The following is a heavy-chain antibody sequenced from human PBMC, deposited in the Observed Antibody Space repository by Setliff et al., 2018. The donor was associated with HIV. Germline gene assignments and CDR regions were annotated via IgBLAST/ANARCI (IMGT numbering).Heavy chain of an antibody. CDR3: ARGFHGNSGYPPHWFDP. CDR2: ISTYNGNT. J-gene: IGHJ5*02. D-gene: IGHD5-12*01. CDR1: GYTFSNYG. V-gene: IGHV1-18*01. Sequence: GASVKVSCKASGYTFSNYGITWVRQAPGQWLEWMGWISTYNGNTNYEQKLQGRGTMTTDTSTSTAYMELRSLRSDDTAVYYCARGFHGNSGYPPHWFDPWGQGTLVTVSS.